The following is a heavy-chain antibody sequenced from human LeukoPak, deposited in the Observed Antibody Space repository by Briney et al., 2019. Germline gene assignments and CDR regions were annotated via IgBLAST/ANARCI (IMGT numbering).Heavy chain of an antibody. CDR1: GFTFSSYE. D-gene: IGHD5-12*01. CDR3: ARDSGYDHLLVY. J-gene: IGHJ4*02. CDR2: ISSSGSTI. V-gene: IGHV3-48*03. Sequence: VGSLRLSCAASGFTFSSYEMNWVRQAPGKGLEWVSYISSSGSTIYYADSVKGRFTISRDNAKNSLYLQMNSLRAEDTAVYYCARDSGYDHLLVYWGQGTLVTVSS.